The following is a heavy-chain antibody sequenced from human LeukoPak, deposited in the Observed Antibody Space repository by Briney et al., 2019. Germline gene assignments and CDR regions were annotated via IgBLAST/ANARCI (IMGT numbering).Heavy chain of an antibody. CDR1: GGSFSGYY. CDR3: ARGRGRSGWRQGDY. CDR2: INHGGST. Sequence: SETLSLTCAVYGGSFSGYYWSWVRQPPGKGLEWIGEINHGGSTNYSPSLKSRVTISADTSKNHFSLRLSSVTAADTAVNYCARGRGRSGWRQGDYWGQGTLVTVPS. J-gene: IGHJ4*02. V-gene: IGHV4-34*01. D-gene: IGHD6-19*01.